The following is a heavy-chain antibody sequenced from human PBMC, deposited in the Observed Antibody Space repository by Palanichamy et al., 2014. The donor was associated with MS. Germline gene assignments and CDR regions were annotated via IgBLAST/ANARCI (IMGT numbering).Heavy chain of an antibody. CDR3: AINRVTDGFDI. Sequence: QVQLQESGPGLVKPSQTLSLTCTVSGGSISSGDYYRSWIRQPPGKGLEWIGYIYYTGSSYYSPSLRGRLTISIGTSKNHFSPKLNSVTAADTAVYYCAINRVTDGFDIWGQGTMVTVSS. J-gene: IGHJ3*02. D-gene: IGHD5-18*01. CDR2: IYYTGSS. V-gene: IGHV4-30-4*01. CDR1: GGSISSGDYY.